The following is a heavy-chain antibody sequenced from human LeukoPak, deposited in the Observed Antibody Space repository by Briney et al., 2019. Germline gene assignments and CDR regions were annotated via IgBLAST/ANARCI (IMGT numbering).Heavy chain of an antibody. J-gene: IGHJ4*02. D-gene: IGHD3-22*01. CDR1: GGSFSGYY. CDR3: ARGGGYYSNYFDY. Sequence: ASETLSLTCAVYGGSFSGYYWSWIRQPPGKGLEWIGEINHSGSANYNPSLKSRVTISVDTSKNQFSLKLSSVTVADTAVYYCARGGGYYSNYFDYWGQGTLVTVSS. CDR2: INHSGSA. V-gene: IGHV4-34*01.